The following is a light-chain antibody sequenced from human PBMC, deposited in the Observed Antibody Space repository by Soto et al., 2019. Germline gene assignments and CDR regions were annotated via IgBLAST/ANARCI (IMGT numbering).Light chain of an antibody. CDR3: QQYDSLPST. CDR2: AAS. V-gene: IGKV1-12*02. Sequence: DIQMTQSPPSVSSSVGDRVTITCRASQGISSWLAWYQQKPGKAPKLLIYAASSLQSGVPSRFSGSGSGTHFTFTISSLQPEDIATYYCQQYDSLPSTFGQGTRLEIK. CDR1: QGISSW. J-gene: IGKJ5*01.